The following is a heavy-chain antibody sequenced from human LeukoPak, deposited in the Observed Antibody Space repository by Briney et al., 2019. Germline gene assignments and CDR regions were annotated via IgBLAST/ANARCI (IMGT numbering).Heavy chain of an antibody. Sequence: GGSLRLSCAASGFTFSSYGMHWVRQAPGKGLEWVAFIRYDGSNKYYADSVKGRFTISRDNSKNTLYLQMNSLRAEDTALYYCAKDHNYDMAPGTDAFDIWGQGTMVTVSS. V-gene: IGHV3-30*02. D-gene: IGHD3-9*01. CDR3: AKDHNYDMAPGTDAFDI. CDR1: GFTFSSYG. J-gene: IGHJ3*02. CDR2: IRYDGSNK.